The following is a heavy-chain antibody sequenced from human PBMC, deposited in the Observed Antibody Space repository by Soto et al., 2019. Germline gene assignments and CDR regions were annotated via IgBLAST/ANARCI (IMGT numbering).Heavy chain of an antibody. CDR1: WYSFTSYW. CDR2: IYPGDSDT. Sequence: VECLIISRKVPWYSFTSYWIVWVPQMPGKGLEWMGIIYPGDSDTRYSPSFQGQVTISADKSISTAYLQWSSLKASDTAMYYCARSMLPPSKGTMDLWGQGTTVTVSS. D-gene: IGHD2-15*01. V-gene: IGHV5-51*01. CDR3: ARSMLPPSKGTMDL. J-gene: IGHJ6*01.